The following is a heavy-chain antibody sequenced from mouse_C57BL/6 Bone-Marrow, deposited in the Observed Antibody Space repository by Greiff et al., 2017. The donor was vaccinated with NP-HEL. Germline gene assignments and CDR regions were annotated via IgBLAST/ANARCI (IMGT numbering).Heavy chain of an antibody. D-gene: IGHD1-1*01. V-gene: IGHV14-4*01. Sequence: EVHLVESGAELVRPGASVKLSCTASGFNIKDDYMHWVKQRPEQGLEWIGWIDPENGDTEYASKFQGKATITADTSSNTAYLQLSSLTSEDTAVYYCTTSLYYGKGLWGQGTTLTVSS. J-gene: IGHJ2*01. CDR2: IDPENGDT. CDR1: GFNIKDDY. CDR3: TTSLYYGKGL.